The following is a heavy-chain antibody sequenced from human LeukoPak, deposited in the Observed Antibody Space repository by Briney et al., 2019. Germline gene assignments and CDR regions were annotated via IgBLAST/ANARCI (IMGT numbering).Heavy chain of an antibody. V-gene: IGHV1-8*01. CDR1: GYTFTIYD. J-gene: IGHJ4*02. CDR3: ARGTHGSSHFDY. CDR2: MNPNSGNT. Sequence: ASVKVSCKASGYTFTIYDINWVRQAPGQGLEWMGWMNPNSGNTGYKQKFQGRVTMTRNTSISTAYMELSSLRSEDTAVYYCARGTHGSSHFDYWGQGTLVTVSS. D-gene: IGHD2-15*01.